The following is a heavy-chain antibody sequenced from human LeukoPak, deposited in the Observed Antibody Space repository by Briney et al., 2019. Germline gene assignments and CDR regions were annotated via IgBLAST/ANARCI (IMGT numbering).Heavy chain of an antibody. CDR2: ISSSGTTI. CDR1: GFTFSNYE. CDR3: ARGLPPVMKYYFDY. V-gene: IGHV3-48*03. D-gene: IGHD4-11*01. J-gene: IGHJ4*02. Sequence: GGSLRLSCAASGFTFSNYEMNWVRQAPGKGLEWVSYISSSGTTIYYAERRFTISRDNAKNSLYLQMNSLRAEDTAMYYCARGLPPVMKYYFDYWGQGTLVTVSS.